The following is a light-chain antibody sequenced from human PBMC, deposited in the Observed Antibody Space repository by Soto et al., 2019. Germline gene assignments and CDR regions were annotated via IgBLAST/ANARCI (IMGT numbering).Light chain of an antibody. V-gene: IGLV1-36*01. J-gene: IGLJ1*01. CDR3: AAWDDSPPV. CDR1: SSNIGNNA. CDR2: YDD. Sequence: QSVLTQPPSVSEAPRQRVTISCSGSSSNIGNNAVNWYQQLPGKAPKLLIYYDDLLPSGVSDRFSGSKSGTSASLAISGLQSEDEADYYCAAWDDSPPVFGTGTKVTVL.